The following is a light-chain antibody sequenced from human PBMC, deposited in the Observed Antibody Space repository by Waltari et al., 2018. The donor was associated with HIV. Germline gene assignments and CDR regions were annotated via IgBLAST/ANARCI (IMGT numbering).Light chain of an antibody. CDR1: FSDVGSYNL. CDR3: CSYAGSRIHVV. V-gene: IGLV2-23*02. CDR2: EVT. J-gene: IGLJ2*01. Sequence: QSALTQPASVSGSPGQSITISCTGTFSDVGSYNLVSWYQKHPGEAPKIMIYEVTKRTSGVASRFSGSKSGNTASRTISGLQAEDEADYYCCSYAGSRIHVVFGGGTKLTVL.